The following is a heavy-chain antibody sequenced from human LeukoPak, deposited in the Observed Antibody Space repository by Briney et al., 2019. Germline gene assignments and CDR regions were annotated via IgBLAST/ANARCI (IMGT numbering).Heavy chain of an antibody. CDR1: GFTFSSYA. D-gene: IGHD2-2*01. Sequence: PGGSLRLSCAASGFTFSSYAMSWVRQAPGKGLEWVSAISGSGGSTYYADSMKGRFTISRDKSKKKLYLQMNSLRAEDTAVYYCAKGDCSSTNCYPDYWGQGTLVTVSS. V-gene: IGHV3-23*01. CDR2: ISGSGGST. J-gene: IGHJ4*02. CDR3: AKGDCSSTNCYPDY.